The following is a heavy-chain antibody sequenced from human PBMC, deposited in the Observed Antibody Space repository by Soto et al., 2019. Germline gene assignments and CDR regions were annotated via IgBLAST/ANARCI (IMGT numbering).Heavy chain of an antibody. D-gene: IGHD2-15*01. Sequence: QEQLVQSGAEVKKPGASVKVSCKTSGYTFTDYDINWVRQATGQGIEWIGWMNPNSGETGSAQKFQGRVTMTRSASLSTAYLELSSLRSEDTAVYYCARVAVAARPRWYHWFDPWGQGTLVTVSS. V-gene: IGHV1-8*02. CDR1: GYTFTDYD. CDR2: MNPNSGET. J-gene: IGHJ5*02. CDR3: ARVAVAARPRWYHWFDP.